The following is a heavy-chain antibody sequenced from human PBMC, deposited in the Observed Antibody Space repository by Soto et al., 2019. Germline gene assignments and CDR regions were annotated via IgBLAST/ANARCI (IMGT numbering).Heavy chain of an antibody. CDR3: ARAPTTVVTSLPPRKVYFDY. CDR1: GGTFSSYA. J-gene: IGHJ4*02. D-gene: IGHD4-17*01. V-gene: IGHV1-69*06. CDR2: IIPIFGTA. Sequence: GASVKVSCKASGGTFSSYAISWVRQAPGQGLEWMGGIIPIFGTANYAQKFQGRVTITADKSTSTAYMELSSLRSEDTAVYYCARAPTTVVTSLPPRKVYFDYWGQGTLVTVSS.